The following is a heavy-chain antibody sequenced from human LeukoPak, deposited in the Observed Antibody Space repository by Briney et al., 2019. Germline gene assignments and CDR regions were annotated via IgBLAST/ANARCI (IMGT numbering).Heavy chain of an antibody. CDR1: GGSISSTNW. J-gene: IGHJ4*02. V-gene: IGHV4-4*02. CDR2: IYHTGST. CDR3: ARKSGPLDY. Sequence: PSGTLSLTCAVSGGSISSTNWWTWVRQAPGKGLEWIGEIYHTGSTNYNPSLESRVTISVDKSKNQFSLKLNSVTAADTAVYHCARKSGPLDYWGQGTLVTVSS. D-gene: IGHD2-15*01.